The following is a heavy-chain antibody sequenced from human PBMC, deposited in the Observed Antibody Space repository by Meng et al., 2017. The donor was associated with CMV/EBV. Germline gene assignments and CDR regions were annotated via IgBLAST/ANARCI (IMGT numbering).Heavy chain of an antibody. D-gene: IGHD6-19*01. CDR2: ISSSSSYI. Sequence: ASAFTFSSYSSNWVRQAPGKGLEWVSSISSSSSYIYYADSVKGRFTISRDNAKNSLYLQMNSLRAEDTAVYYCARARDIAVGGFDYWGQGTLVTVSS. J-gene: IGHJ4*02. CDR1: AFTFSSYS. V-gene: IGHV3-21*01. CDR3: ARARDIAVGGFDY.